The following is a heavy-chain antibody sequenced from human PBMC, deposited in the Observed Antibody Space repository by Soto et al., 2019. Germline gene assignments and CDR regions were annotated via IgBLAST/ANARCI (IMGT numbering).Heavy chain of an antibody. J-gene: IGHJ4*02. CDR3: ASSRGHLSYYDFWSGYYFDY. D-gene: IGHD3-3*01. CDR1: GGSFSGYY. Sequence: SETLSLTCAVYGGSFSGYYWSWIRQPPGKGLEWIGEINHSGSTNYNPSLKSRVTISVDTSKNQFSLKLSSVTAADTAVYYCASSRGHLSYYDFWSGYYFDYWGQGTLVTVSS. CDR2: INHSGST. V-gene: IGHV4-34*01.